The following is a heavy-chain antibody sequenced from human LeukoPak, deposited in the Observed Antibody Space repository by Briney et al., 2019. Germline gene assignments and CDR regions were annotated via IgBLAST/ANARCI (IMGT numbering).Heavy chain of an antibody. CDR1: GGSFSGYY. V-gene: IGHV4-34*01. J-gene: IGHJ6*02. Sequence: PSETLSLTCAVYGGSFSGYYWSWIRQPPGKGLEWIGEISHSGSTNYNPSLKSRVTISVDTSKNQFSLKLSSVTAADTAVYYCARLAKVFGVVITYYYYGMDVWGQGTTVTVSS. D-gene: IGHD3-3*01. CDR2: ISHSGST. CDR3: ARLAKVFGVVITYYYYGMDV.